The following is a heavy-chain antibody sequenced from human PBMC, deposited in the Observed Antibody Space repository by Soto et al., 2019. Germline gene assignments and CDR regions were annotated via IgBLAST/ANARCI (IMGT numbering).Heavy chain of an antibody. V-gene: IGHV4-4*02. CDR2: IYHSGST. J-gene: IGHJ4*02. D-gene: IGHD2-15*01. CDR3: ARRYGGNFDY. CDR1: GGSISSRNW. Sequence: SETLSLTCAVSGGSISSRNWWNRVRQPPGKGLEWIGKIYHSGSTYYNPSLKSRVTISVDTSKNQFSLKLSSVTAADTAVYYCARRYGGNFDYWSQGTLVTVSS.